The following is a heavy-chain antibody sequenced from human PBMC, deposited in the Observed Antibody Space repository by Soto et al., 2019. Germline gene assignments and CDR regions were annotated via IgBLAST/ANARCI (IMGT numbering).Heavy chain of an antibody. CDR2: IWYDGSNK. Sequence: PGGSLRLSCAASGFTFSSYGMHWVRQAPGKGLEWVAVIWYDGSNKYYADSVKGRFTISRDNSKNTLYLQMNSLRAEDTAVYYCAKQQRIPYYGSGLDYSGQGTLVTVSS. J-gene: IGHJ4*02. D-gene: IGHD3-10*01. V-gene: IGHV3-33*06. CDR3: AKQQRIPYYGSGLDY. CDR1: GFTFSSYG.